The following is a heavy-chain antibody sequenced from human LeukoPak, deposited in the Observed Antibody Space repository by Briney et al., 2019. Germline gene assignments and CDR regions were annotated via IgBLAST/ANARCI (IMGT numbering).Heavy chain of an antibody. CDR2: IIPIFGIA. J-gene: IGHJ6*02. Sequence: ASVKVSCKASGGTFSSYAISWVRQAPGQGLEWMGGIIPIFGIANYAQKFQGRVTITADEYTSTAYMELSSLRSEDTAVYYCARDRSNYDILTASSGMDVWGQGTTVTVSS. CDR1: GGTFSSYA. V-gene: IGHV1-69*01. D-gene: IGHD3-9*01. CDR3: ARDRSNYDILTASSGMDV.